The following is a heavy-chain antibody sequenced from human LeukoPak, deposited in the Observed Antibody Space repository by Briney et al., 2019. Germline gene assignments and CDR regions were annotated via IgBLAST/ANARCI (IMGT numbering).Heavy chain of an antibody. V-gene: IGHV4-59*01. CDR1: GGSISSYY. Sequence: SETLSLTCTVSGGSISSYYWSWIRQPPGKGLEWIGYIYYSGSTNYNPSLKSRVTVSVDTSKNQFSLKLSSVTAADTAVYYCARGREQWPNYYYGMDVWGQGTTVTVSS. D-gene: IGHD6-19*01. J-gene: IGHJ6*02. CDR2: IYYSGST. CDR3: ARGREQWPNYYYGMDV.